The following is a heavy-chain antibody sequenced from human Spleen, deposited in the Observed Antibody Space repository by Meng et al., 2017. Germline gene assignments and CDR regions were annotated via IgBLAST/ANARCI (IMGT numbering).Heavy chain of an antibody. CDR3: ASQDYGDSSGRGFDI. D-gene: IGHD4/OR15-4a*01. J-gene: IGHJ3*02. V-gene: IGHV1-2*02. Sequence: ASVKVSCKASGYTFIGHYMHWVRQAPGQGPEWMGWINPNSGSTDYAQIFQGRVTMTRDTSISTAYMELTRLTSDDTGVYYCASQDYGDSSGRGFDIWGQGTRVTVSS. CDR1: GYTFIGHY. CDR2: INPNSGST.